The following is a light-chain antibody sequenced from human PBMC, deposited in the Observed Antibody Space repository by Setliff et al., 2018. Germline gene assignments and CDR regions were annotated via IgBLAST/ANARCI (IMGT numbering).Light chain of an antibody. CDR2: DTT. Sequence: QAVVTQEPSLTVSPGGTVTLTCASSTGVVTSHHYPYWLQQKPGQAPRTLIYDTTSQHSWTPARFSGSLLGGKAALTLSSAQPEDEADYYCGTWDSSLSVDVFGTGTKVTVL. J-gene: IGLJ1*01. V-gene: IGLV7-46*01. CDR3: GTWDSSLSVDV. CDR1: TGVVTSHHY.